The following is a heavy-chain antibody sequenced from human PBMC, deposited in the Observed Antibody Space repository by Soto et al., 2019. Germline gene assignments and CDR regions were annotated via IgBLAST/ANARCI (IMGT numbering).Heavy chain of an antibody. J-gene: IGHJ4*02. CDR2: IYQNGDT. CDR3: AKGDSTVCSVFDY. CDR1: GGPFSSGGYY. V-gene: IGHV4-31*03. Sequence: QVQLQESGPGLVKPSQTLSLTCTVSGGPFSSGGYYWSWIRQEPGKGLEWIGYIYQNGDTSYNPSIKSRVTISADTSKTQFSLKLSSVTAADTAVYYCAKGDSTVCSVFDYWGQGMLVTVSS. D-gene: IGHD2-21*01.